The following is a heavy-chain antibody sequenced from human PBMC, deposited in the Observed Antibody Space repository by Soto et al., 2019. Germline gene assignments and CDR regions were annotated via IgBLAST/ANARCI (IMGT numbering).Heavy chain of an antibody. D-gene: IGHD3-22*01. Sequence: SETLSLTCIVSGDSVTSGSYYWTWLRQPPGKGLEWIGYIYYSGSTNYNPSLKSRVTISVDTSKNQFSLKLSSVTAADTAVYYCARTPLNYYDSSGYYPPHDAFDIWGQGTMVT. CDR2: IYYSGST. CDR1: GDSVTSGSYY. CDR3: ARTPLNYYDSSGYYPPHDAFDI. J-gene: IGHJ3*02. V-gene: IGHV4-61*01.